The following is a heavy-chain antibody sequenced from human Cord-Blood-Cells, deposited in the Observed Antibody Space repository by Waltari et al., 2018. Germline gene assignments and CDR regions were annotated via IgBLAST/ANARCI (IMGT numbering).Heavy chain of an antibody. CDR3: ARDLGIVVVPAANPNWYFDL. CDR2: IYTSGST. CDR1: GGSISSYY. V-gene: IGHV4-4*07. J-gene: IGHJ2*01. Sequence: QVQLQESGPGLVKPSETLSLTCTVSGGSISSYYWSWIPQPAGKGLEWIGRIYTSGSTNYNPSLKSRVTMSVDTSKNQFSLKLSSVTAADTAVYYCARDLGIVVVPAANPNWYFDLWGRGTLVTVSS. D-gene: IGHD2-2*01.